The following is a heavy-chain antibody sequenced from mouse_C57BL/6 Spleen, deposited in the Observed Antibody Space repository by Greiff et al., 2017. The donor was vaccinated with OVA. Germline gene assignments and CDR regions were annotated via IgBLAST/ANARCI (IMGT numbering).Heavy chain of an antibody. CDR1: GYAFSSYW. D-gene: IGHD1-1*01. CDR3: ARGPNYYGSSY. V-gene: IGHV1-80*01. J-gene: IGHJ2*01. CDR2: IYPGDGDT. Sequence: VKLQQSGAELVKPGASVKISCKASGYAFSSYWMNWVKQRPGKGLEWIGQIYPGDGDTNYNGKFKGKATLTADKSSSTAYMQLSSLTSEDSAVYFCARGPNYYGSSYWGQGTTLTVSS.